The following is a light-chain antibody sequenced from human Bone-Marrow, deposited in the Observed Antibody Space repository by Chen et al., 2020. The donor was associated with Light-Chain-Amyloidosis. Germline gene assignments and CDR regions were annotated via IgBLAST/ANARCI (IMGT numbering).Light chain of an antibody. J-gene: IGLJ2*01. V-gene: IGLV3-25*03. CDR3: QTADSSGTYEVI. CDR2: RDT. CDR1: DLPTKY. Sequence: SYELTQPPSVYVSPGQTARITCSGDDLPTKYAYWYQQKPGQAPVLVIHRDTERPSGNSERFSGSSSGTTATLTISGVQAEDEADYHCQTADSSGTYEVIFGGGTKLTVL.